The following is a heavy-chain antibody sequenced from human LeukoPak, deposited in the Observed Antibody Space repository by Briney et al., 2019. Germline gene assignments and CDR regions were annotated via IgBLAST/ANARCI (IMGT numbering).Heavy chain of an antibody. J-gene: IGHJ4*02. CDR1: GFTFSSHA. D-gene: IGHD6-13*01. V-gene: IGHV3-23*01. Sequence: GGSLRLSCAASGFTFSSHAMSWVRQAPGKGLEWVSAISASGDGIYYTDSVKGRFTMSRDNSKDTLYLQMNSLRADDTAVYYCAKTPGGAAGNRVFDHWGQGALVTVSS. CDR2: ISASGDGI. CDR3: AKTPGGAAGNRVFDH.